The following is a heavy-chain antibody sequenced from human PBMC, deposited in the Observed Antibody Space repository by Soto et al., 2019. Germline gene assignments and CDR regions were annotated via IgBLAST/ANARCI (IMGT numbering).Heavy chain of an antibody. Sequence: QVTLKESGPVLVNPTEPLPLTCTASGFSLSNARMGVSWIRQPPGKALEWLAHIFPIDEKAYSPSLKSRLTISKDTSKSQVVLTMTNMDPVDTATYYCARFSSGSYGDWYFDLWGRGTLVTVSS. D-gene: IGHD1-26*01. V-gene: IGHV2-26*01. CDR2: IFPIDEK. CDR3: ARFSSGSYGDWYFDL. J-gene: IGHJ2*01. CDR1: GFSLSNARMG.